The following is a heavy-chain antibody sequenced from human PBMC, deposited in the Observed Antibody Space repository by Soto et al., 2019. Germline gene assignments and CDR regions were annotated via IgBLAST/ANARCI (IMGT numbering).Heavy chain of an antibody. V-gene: IGHV3-11*01. CDR3: AREKVTIFGVVGAGY. J-gene: IGHJ4*02. CDR1: GYTFNTYD. Sequence: SCKASGYTFNTYDMSWVRQAPGTGLEWVSCIASTGSTTFYADSVKGRFTISRDNAKNSLYLQMNSLRAEDTAVYYCAREKVTIFGVVGAGYWGQGTLVTVSS. D-gene: IGHD3-3*01. CDR2: IASTGSTT.